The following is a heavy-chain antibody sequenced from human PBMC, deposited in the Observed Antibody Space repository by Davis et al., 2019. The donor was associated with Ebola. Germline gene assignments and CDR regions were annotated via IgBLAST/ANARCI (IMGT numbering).Heavy chain of an antibody. Sequence: SETLSLTCAVSGGPISSSNWWRSVRQPPGPGLEWIGEIYHSGSTNYNPSLKSRVTISVDKSKNQFSLKLSSVTAADTAVYYCAVSLSSDYAFDIGGQGTIVTVSS. CDR2: IYHSGST. CDR1: GGPISSSNW. V-gene: IGHV4-4*02. J-gene: IGHJ3*02. CDR3: AVSLSSDYAFDI. D-gene: IGHD6-13*01.